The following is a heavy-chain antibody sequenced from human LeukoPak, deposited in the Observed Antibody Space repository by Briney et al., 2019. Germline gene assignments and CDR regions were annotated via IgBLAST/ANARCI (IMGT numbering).Heavy chain of an antibody. CDR3: TRSRRVYCGGDCYSFDY. D-gene: IGHD2-21*02. V-gene: IGHV3-49*03. CDR1: GFTFGDYA. CDR2: IRSKAYGGTT. J-gene: IGHJ4*02. Sequence: PGGSLRLSRTASGFTFGDYAMSWFRQAPGKGLEWVGFIRSKAYGGTTEYAASVKGRFTISRDDSKSIAYLQMNSLKTEDTAVYYCTRSRRVYCGGDCYSFDYWGQGTLVTVSS.